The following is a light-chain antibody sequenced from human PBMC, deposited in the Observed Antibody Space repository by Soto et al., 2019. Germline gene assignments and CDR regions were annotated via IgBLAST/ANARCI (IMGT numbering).Light chain of an antibody. CDR3: QQFGNSPWT. J-gene: IGKJ1*01. CDR1: QSVSNW. V-gene: IGKV1-5*01. CDR2: DVS. Sequence: DIQMTQSPSTLSASVGERVTITCRASQSVSNWLAWYQQKPGKAPKLLIYDVSSLESGVPSRFSGSGSGTEFTLTISRLEPEDFAVYFCQQFGNSPWTFGQGTKVDI.